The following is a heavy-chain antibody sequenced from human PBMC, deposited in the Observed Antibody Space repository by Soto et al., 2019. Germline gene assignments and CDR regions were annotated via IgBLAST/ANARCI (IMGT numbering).Heavy chain of an antibody. CDR1: AYFISSGHY. Sequence: SETLSLTCAVSAYFISSGHYWGWNRQPPGKGRERMGDIYDIGTTYTYFNPSLKSRVTISVDAAKSQFSLKLGPGTAPASAVFHFATAGQWLFGQYQFVYWGQGALVTVSS. D-gene: IGHD6-19*01. J-gene: IGHJ4*02. V-gene: IGHV4-38-2*01. CDR2: IYDIGTTYT. CDR3: ATAGQWLFGQYQFVY.